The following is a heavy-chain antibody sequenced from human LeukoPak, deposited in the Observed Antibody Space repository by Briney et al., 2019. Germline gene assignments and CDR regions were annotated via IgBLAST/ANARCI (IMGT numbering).Heavy chain of an antibody. D-gene: IGHD4-17*01. V-gene: IGHV4-34*01. CDR1: GGSFSGYY. CDR3: ARAKSDYGPYYYYYGMDV. CDR2: INHSGST. J-gene: IGHJ6*02. Sequence: SETLSLTCAVYGGSFSGYYWSWIRQPPGKGLEWIGEINHSGSTNYNPSLKSRATISVDTSKNQFSLKLSSVTAADTAVYHCARAKSDYGPYYYYYGMDVWGQGTTVTVSS.